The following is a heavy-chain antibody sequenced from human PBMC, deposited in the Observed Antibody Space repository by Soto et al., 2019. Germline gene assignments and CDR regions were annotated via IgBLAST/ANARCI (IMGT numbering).Heavy chain of an antibody. Sequence: SETLSLTCTVSGGSVSSGSYYWSWIRQPPGKGLEWIGYIYYSGGTNYNPSLKSRVTISVDTSKNQFSLKLSSVTAADTAVYYCARERRGGYYDILTGYSGWFDPWGQGTLVTVSS. CDR1: GGSVSSGSYY. V-gene: IGHV4-61*01. CDR3: ARERRGGYYDILTGYSGWFDP. D-gene: IGHD3-9*01. J-gene: IGHJ5*02. CDR2: IYYSGGT.